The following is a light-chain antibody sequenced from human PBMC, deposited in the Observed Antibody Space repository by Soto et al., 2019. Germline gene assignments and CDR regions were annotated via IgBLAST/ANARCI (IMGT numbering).Light chain of an antibody. CDR2: DAS. CDR1: QSVSSY. J-gene: IGKJ4*01. Sequence: EIVLTQSPATLSLSPGERATLSCRASQSVSSYLAWYQQKPGQAPRLLIYDASNRATGIPARFSGNGSGTDFTLTISSREPEDFAVYYCQQRSNWPPTFGGGTKVEIK. V-gene: IGKV3-11*01. CDR3: QQRSNWPPT.